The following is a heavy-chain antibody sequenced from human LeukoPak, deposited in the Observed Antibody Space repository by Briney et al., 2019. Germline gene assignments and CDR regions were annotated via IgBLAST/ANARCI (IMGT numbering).Heavy chain of an antibody. V-gene: IGHV3-9*01. CDR3: AKDRRLWWDAFDI. CDR2: ISWNSGSI. J-gene: IGHJ3*02. CDR1: GFTFDDYA. Sequence: GGSLRLSCAASGFTFDDYAMHWVRQAPGKVLEWVSGISWNSGSIGYADSVKGRFTISRDNAKNSLYLQMNSLRAEGTALYYCAKDRRLWWDAFDIWGQGTMVTVSS. D-gene: IGHD4/OR15-4a*01.